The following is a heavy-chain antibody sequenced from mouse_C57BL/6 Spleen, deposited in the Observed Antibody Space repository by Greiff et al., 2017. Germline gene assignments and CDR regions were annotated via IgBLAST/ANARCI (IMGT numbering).Heavy chain of an antibody. CDR1: GYAFSSSW. CDR3: AREGDSSGYGY. Sequence: VQLQQSGPELVKPGASVKISCKASGYAFSSSWMNWVKQRPGKGLEWIGRIYPGDGDTNYNGKFKGKATLTADKSSSTAYMQLSSPTSEDSAVYFCAREGDSSGYGYWGQGTTLTVSS. CDR2: IYPGDGDT. J-gene: IGHJ2*01. V-gene: IGHV1-82*01. D-gene: IGHD3-2*02.